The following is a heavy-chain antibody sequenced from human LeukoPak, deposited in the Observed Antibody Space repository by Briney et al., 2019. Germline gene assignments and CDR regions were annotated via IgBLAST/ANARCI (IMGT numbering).Heavy chain of an antibody. D-gene: IGHD1-7*01. J-gene: IGHJ6*03. CDR1: GGSISSYY. CDR2: IYTSGST. Sequence: SETLSLTCTVSGGSISSYYWSWIRQPPGKGLEWIGYIYTSGSTNYNPSLKSRVTISVDTSKNQFSLKLSSVTAADTAVYYCASHTADGSWNYYYYYYYMDVWGKGTTVTVSS. V-gene: IGHV4-4*09. CDR3: ASHTADGSWNYYYYYYYMDV.